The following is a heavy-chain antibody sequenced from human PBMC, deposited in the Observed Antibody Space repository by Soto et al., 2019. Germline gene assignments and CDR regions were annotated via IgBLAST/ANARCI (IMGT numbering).Heavy chain of an antibody. V-gene: IGHV5-51*01. CDR1: GYSFTSYW. CDR3: ARGLVGDTSYYFDY. Sequence: VESLNISCKVSGYSFTSYWIVWVLQMPGKGLEWMGIIYPGDSDTRYSPSFQGQVTISADKSISTAYLQWSSLKASDTAMYYCARGLVGDTSYYFDYWGQGTMVTVSS. D-gene: IGHD1-26*01. CDR2: IYPGDSDT. J-gene: IGHJ4*02.